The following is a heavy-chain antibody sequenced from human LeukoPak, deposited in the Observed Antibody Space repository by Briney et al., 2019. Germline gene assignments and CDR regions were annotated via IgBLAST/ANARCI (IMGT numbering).Heavy chain of an antibody. Sequence: QPGRSLRLSCAASGFTASTYYMNWVRQAPGKGLEWVSIIYSGGTTYYADSVKGRFTISRDTSKNTLSLQMNSLRAEDTAVYFCARVGDHFHWNLDLWGRGTLVTVSS. V-gene: IGHV3-53*01. J-gene: IGHJ2*01. CDR3: ARVGDHFHWNLDL. D-gene: IGHD3-3*02. CDR1: GFTASTYY. CDR2: IYSGGTT.